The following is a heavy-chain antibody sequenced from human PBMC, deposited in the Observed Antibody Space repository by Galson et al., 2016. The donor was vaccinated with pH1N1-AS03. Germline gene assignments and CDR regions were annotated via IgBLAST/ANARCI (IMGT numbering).Heavy chain of an antibody. V-gene: IGHV3-23*01. D-gene: IGHD3/OR15-3a*01. J-gene: IGHJ4*02. CDR1: GFSFSNFA. CDR2: IHDDGVGK. CDR3: AKARGLVPPKYFFDY. Sequence: SLRLSCAASGFSFSNFAVTWVRQAPGKGLEWVSLIHDDGVGKYYADSVKGRFTISRDNSKKTLFLQMNSLRDEDTAVYYCAKARGLVPPKYFFDYWGQGTLVAVSS.